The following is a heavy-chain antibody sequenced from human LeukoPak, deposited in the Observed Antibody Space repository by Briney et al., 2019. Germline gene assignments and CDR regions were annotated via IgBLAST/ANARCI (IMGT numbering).Heavy chain of an antibody. CDR1: GFTLSDYY. J-gene: IGHJ4*02. V-gene: IGHV3-11*01. Sequence: GGSLRLSCAASGFTLSDYYMSWIRQAPGKGLEWVSYISSSGSTIYYADSVKGRFTISRDNAKNSLYLQMNSLKAEDTAVYYCASVAYFYHDFVYWGQGTLVSVSS. CDR2: ISSSGSTI. D-gene: IGHD2/OR15-2a*01. CDR3: ASVAYFYHDFVY.